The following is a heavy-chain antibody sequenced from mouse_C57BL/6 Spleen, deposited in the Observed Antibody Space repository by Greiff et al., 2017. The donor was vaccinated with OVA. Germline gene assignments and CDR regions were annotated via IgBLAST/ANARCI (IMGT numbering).Heavy chain of an antibody. V-gene: IGHV5-6*01. Sequence: EVKLVESGGDLVKPGGSLKLSCAASGFTFSSYGMSWVRQTPDKRLEWVATISSGGSYTYYPDSVKGRFPISRDNAKNTLYLQMSSLKSEDTAMYYCARHRDYGNLWYFDVWGTGTTVTVSS. CDR2: ISSGGSYT. D-gene: IGHD2-1*01. J-gene: IGHJ1*03. CDR3: ARHRDYGNLWYFDV. CDR1: GFTFSSYG.